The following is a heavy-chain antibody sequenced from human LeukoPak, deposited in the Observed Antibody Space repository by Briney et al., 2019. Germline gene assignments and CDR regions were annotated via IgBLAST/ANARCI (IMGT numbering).Heavy chain of an antibody. CDR2: IYHSGST. V-gene: IGHV4-38-2*02. CDR1: GYSISGGYY. CDR3: ARGRRRWELLLRTDAFDI. Sequence: SETLSLTCTVSGYSISGGYYWGWIRQPPGKGLEWIGSIYHSGSTYYNPSLKSRVTISVDTSKNQFSLKLSSVTAADTAVYYCARGRRRWELLLRTDAFDIWGQGTMVTVSS. J-gene: IGHJ3*02. D-gene: IGHD1-26*01.